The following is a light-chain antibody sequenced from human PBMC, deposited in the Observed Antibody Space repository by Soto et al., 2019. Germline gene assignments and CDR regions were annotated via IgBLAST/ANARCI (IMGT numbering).Light chain of an antibody. CDR1: QRVXRD. Sequence: LTQSAAALSMTPRESPTLSCRASQRVXRDLAWYKGKPGQSPRLLTVSASIRATGSPARLSGSGSGTEFTLTIGSLHSKYCALYYCQLYKYGPGTFGQGAKVDIK. J-gene: IGKJ1*01. CDR2: SAS. CDR3: QLYKYGPGT. V-gene: IGKV3-15*01.